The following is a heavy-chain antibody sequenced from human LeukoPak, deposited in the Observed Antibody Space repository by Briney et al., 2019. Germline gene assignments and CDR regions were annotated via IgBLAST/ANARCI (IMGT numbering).Heavy chain of an antibody. V-gene: IGHV1-18*01. CDR3: ARDSYYYYYGMDV. Sequence: ASVKASCKASGYTFTSYGISWVRQAPGQGLEWMGWISAYNGNTNYAQKLQGRVTMTTDTSTSTAYMELRSLRSDDTAVYYCARDSYYYYYGMDVWGQGTTVTVSS. CDR2: ISAYNGNT. CDR1: GYTFTSYG. J-gene: IGHJ6*02.